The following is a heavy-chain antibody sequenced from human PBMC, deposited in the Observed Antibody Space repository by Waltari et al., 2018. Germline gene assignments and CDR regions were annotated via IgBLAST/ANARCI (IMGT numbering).Heavy chain of an antibody. D-gene: IGHD5-18*01. J-gene: IGHJ4*02. CDR3: ARRGYSYGFDH. Sequence: EVQLVQSGAEVKKPGESLKISCKVSGYTFTSYWIAWVRQMPGKGLEWMGIIYPGDSDTTYSPSFQGQVTISADKSISTAYLQWNSLKASDTAIYYCARRGYSYGFDHWGQGTLITVSS. CDR2: IYPGDSDT. V-gene: IGHV5-51*01. CDR1: GYTFTSYW.